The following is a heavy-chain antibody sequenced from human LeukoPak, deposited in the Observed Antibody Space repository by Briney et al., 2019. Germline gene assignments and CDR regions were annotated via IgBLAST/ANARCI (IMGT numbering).Heavy chain of an antibody. D-gene: IGHD3-9*01. V-gene: IGHV3-74*01. CDR3: ARGWDLTAWLAFDI. CDR1: GFTFPNYV. CDR2: INSDGSST. Sequence: PGGSLRLSCATSGFTFPNYVMHWVRQAPGEGLVWVSRINSDGSSTSYADSVKGRFTISRDNAKNTLYLQMNSLRAEDTAVYYCARGWDLTAWLAFDIWGQGTMVTVSS. J-gene: IGHJ3*02.